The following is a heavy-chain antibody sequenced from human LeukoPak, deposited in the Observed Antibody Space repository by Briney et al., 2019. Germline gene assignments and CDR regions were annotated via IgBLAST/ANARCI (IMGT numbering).Heavy chain of an antibody. CDR1: GGSFSGYY. J-gene: IGHJ6*03. D-gene: IGHD5-24*01. V-gene: IGHV4-34*01. Sequence: SETLSLTCAVYGGSFSGYYWSWIRQPPGKGLEWIGEINRSGSTNYNPSLKSRVTISVDTSKNQFSLKLSSVTAADTAVYYRARGAGEMATILGAYYYMDVWGKGTTVTVSS. CDR3: ARGAGEMATILGAYYYMDV. CDR2: INRSGST.